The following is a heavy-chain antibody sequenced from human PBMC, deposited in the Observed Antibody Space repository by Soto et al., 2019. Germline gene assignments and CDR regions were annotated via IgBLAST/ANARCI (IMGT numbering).Heavy chain of an antibody. CDR3: ARDGGQLVQHAFDI. Sequence: EVQLVESGGGLVQPGGSLRLSCAASGFTVSSNYMSWVRQAPGKGLEWVSVIYSGGSTYYADSVKGRFTISRHNSKNTLYLQMNSLRAEDTAVYYCARDGGQLVQHAFDIWAKGQWSPSLQ. D-gene: IGHD6-13*01. J-gene: IGHJ3*02. CDR1: GFTVSSNY. CDR2: IYSGGST. V-gene: IGHV3-53*04.